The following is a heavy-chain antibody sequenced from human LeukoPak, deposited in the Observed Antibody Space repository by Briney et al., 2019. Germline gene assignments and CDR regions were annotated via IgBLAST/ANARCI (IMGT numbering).Heavy chain of an antibody. J-gene: IGHJ4*02. CDR1: GGSISSYH. CDR3: ARWTTVTAGFDS. D-gene: IGHD4-17*01. V-gene: IGHV4-59*07. Sequence: SDTLSLTCTVSGGSISSYHWNWIRQPPGKRLEWIGYIYDSGSTNYNPSLKSRVTISIDTSKNHISLKLSSVTAADTAVYYCARWTTVTAGFDSWGQGTLVTVSS. CDR2: IYDSGST.